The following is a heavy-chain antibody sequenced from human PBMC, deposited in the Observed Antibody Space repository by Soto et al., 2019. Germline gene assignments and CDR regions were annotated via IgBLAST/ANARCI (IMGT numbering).Heavy chain of an antibody. Sequence: QVQLQESGPGLVESSGTLSLTCADYGGSITSGPWWPWVRQSPGKGLEWIGEPSLNGDINYRPSLQRGVTVSMDMSRNHLSLRLTSVTAADTAVYYCATREPRTGGPVWGPGTVVTVSS. J-gene: IGHJ4*03. V-gene: IGHV4-4*02. CDR1: GGSITSGPW. D-gene: IGHD2-8*02. CDR2: PSLNGDI. CDR3: ATREPRTGGPV.